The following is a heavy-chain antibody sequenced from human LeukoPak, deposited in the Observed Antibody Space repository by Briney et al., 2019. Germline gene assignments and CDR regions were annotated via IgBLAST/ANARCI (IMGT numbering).Heavy chain of an antibody. J-gene: IGHJ4*02. CDR3: ARESGRNYYGSGSYGY. Sequence: GGSLRLSCAASGFTVSSNYMSWVRQAPGKGLEWVSVIYSGGSTYYADSVKGRFTISRDNAKNSLYLQMNSLRGEDTAVYYCARESGRNYYGSGSYGYWGQGTLVTVSS. V-gene: IGHV3-53*01. D-gene: IGHD3-10*01. CDR2: IYSGGST. CDR1: GFTVSSNY.